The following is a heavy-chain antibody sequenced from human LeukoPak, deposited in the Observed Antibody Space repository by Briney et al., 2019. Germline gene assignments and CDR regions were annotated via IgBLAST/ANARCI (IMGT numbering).Heavy chain of an antibody. CDR3: TRVEPSFRYYYYGMDV. Sequence: GGSLRLSCTASGFTFGDYAMSWFRQAPGKGLEWVGFIRSKAYGGTTEYAASVKGRFTISRDESKSIAYLQMNSLKTEDTAVYYCTRVEPSFRYYYYGMDVWGQGTTVTVSS. V-gene: IGHV3-49*03. D-gene: IGHD1-1*01. CDR1: GFTFGDYA. J-gene: IGHJ6*02. CDR2: IRSKAYGGTT.